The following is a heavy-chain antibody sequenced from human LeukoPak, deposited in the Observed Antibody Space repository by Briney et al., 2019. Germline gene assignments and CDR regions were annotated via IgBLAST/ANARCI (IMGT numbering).Heavy chain of an antibody. CDR3: ARVSRRHTLGY. V-gene: IGHV4-59*01. Sequence: PSETLSLTCIVSNGSISTYYWSWIRQPPGKGLEWIGYIDYSGSTNYNPSLKSRVTMSLDTSKNHFSLRLSSVTAADSAVYYCARVSRRHTLGYWGQGTLVTVSS. CDR2: IDYSGST. CDR1: NGSISTYY. J-gene: IGHJ4*02. D-gene: IGHD2-2*02.